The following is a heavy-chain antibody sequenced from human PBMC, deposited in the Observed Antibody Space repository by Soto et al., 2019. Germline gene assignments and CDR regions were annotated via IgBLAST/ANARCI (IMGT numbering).Heavy chain of an antibody. CDR2: IYYSGST. CDR3: ARRLYYDSSGFEGGGMDV. CDR1: GGSISSSSYY. V-gene: IGHV4-39*01. D-gene: IGHD3-22*01. Sequence: SETLSLTCTVSGGSISSSSYYWGWIRQPPGKGLEWIGSIYYSGSTYYNPSLKSLVTISLDTSKNQFSLKLSSVTTADTAVYYCARRLYYDSSGFEGGGMDVWGQGTTVT. J-gene: IGHJ6*02.